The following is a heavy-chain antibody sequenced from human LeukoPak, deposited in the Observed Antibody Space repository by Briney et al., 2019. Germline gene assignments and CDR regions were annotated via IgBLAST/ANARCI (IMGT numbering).Heavy chain of an antibody. CDR1: GGSLSSYY. D-gene: IGHD2-21*01. J-gene: IGHJ4*02. CDR2: IYYSGST. CDR3: ARDGPPYRGDTNCCAFDS. Sequence: PSETLSLTCTVSGGSLSSYYWSWIRQPPGKGLEWIGYIYYSGSTNYNPSLKSRVTISVDTSKNQFSLKLNSVTAADTAVYYCARDGPPYRGDTNCCAFDSWGQGTLVTVSS. V-gene: IGHV4-59*01.